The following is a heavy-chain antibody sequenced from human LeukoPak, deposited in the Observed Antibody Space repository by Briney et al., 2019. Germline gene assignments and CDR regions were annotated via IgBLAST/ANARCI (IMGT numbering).Heavy chain of an antibody. CDR1: GYSFTSYW. Sequence: PGESLKISCKGSGYSFTSYWIGWVRQMPGKGLEWMGIIYPGDSDTRYSPSLQGQVTISADKSISTAYLQWSSLKASDTAMYYCARRPSGYYDSSGYSGGDGAFDIWGQGTMVTVSS. CDR3: ARRPSGYYDSSGYSGGDGAFDI. V-gene: IGHV5-51*01. D-gene: IGHD3-22*01. CDR2: IYPGDSDT. J-gene: IGHJ3*02.